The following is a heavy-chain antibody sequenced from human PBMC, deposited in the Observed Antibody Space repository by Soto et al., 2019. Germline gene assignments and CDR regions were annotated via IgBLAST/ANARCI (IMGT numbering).Heavy chain of an antibody. CDR2: INPSGGST. D-gene: IGHD6-19*01. CDR1: GYTFTSYY. CDR3: ARGMPVAGTIFNWFDP. J-gene: IGHJ5*02. V-gene: IGHV1-46*01. Sequence: ASVKVSCKASGYTFTSYYMHWVRQAPGQGLEWMGIINPSGGSTSYAQKFQGRVTMTRDTSTSTVYMELSSLRSEDTAVYYCARGMPVAGTIFNWFDPWGQGTLVTVSS.